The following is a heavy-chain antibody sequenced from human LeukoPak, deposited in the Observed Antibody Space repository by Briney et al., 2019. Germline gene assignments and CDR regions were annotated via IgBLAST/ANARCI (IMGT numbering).Heavy chain of an antibody. CDR1: GGSISSYY. CDR2: IYYSGST. J-gene: IGHJ4*02. V-gene: IGHV4-59*01. D-gene: IGHD3-10*01. CDR3: ARGGYYGSGSSCY. Sequence: SETLSLTCTASGGSISSYYWSWIRQPPGKGLEWIGYIYYSGSTNYKPSLKSRVSISVDTSKNQLSLKPSSVTAADTAVYYCARGGYYGSGSSCYWGQGTLVTVSS.